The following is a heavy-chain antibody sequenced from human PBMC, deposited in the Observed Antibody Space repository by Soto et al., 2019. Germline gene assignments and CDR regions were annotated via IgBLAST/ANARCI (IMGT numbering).Heavy chain of an antibody. J-gene: IGHJ6*02. CDR1: GFAFSSYN. CDR2: ITSTGGTA. CDR3: GKESSTHYYYYHYMDV. D-gene: IGHD2-2*01. Sequence: PGRTLRLSCSASGFAFSSYNMHWVRQAPGKGLERVSTITSTGGTAFYADSVKSRFTISRNNSTHTLYLQMSSLRAEDTAIYYCGKESSTHYYYYHYMDVWDRGTTVAVSS. V-gene: IGHV3-64D*06.